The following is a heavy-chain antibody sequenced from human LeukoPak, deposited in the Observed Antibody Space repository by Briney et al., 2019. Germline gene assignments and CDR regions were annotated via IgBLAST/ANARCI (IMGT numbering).Heavy chain of an antibody. CDR2: IRSKANSYAT. D-gene: IGHD3-10*01. J-gene: IGHJ6*02. CDR3: TSALYGSGSYDYYYGMDV. V-gene: IGHV3-73*01. CDR1: GFTFSGSA. Sequence: PGGSLRLSCAASGFTFSGSAMHWVRQASGKGLEWVGRIRSKANSYATAYAASVKGRFTIAREYSKNTAYLQMNSLKTEDTAVYYCTSALYGSGSYDYYYGMDVWGQGTTVTVSS.